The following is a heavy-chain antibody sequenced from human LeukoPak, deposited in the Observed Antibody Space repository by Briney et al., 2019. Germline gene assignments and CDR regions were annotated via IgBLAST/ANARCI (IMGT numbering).Heavy chain of an antibody. CDR3: AREGSSSSGTSPLAY. J-gene: IGHJ4*02. CDR2: ISGRGGST. CDR1: GFTFSSYA. V-gene: IGHV3-23*01. Sequence: GGSLRLSCAASGFTFSSYAMSWVRQAPGKGLEWVSAISGRGGSTYYADSVKGRFTISRDNAKNSLYLQMNSLRAEDTAVYYCAREGSSSSGTSPLAYWGQGTLVTVSS. D-gene: IGHD3-22*01.